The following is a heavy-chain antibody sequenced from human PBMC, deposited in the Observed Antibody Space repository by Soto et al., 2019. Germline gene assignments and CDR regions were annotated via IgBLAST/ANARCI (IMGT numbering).Heavy chain of an antibody. J-gene: IGHJ3*02. CDR3: ARRSPSWAFDI. D-gene: IGHD2-15*01. CDR2: VSGSGSST. V-gene: IGHV3-23*01. Sequence: EVQLLESGGGLVQPGGSLRLSCAVSGFTFSNYAMNWVRQAPGKGLEWVSVVSGSGSSTYYADSVKGRFTISRDNSKNTLYLQMNSLRVEDTAVYYCARRSPSWAFDIWGRGTMVTVSS. CDR1: GFTFSNYA.